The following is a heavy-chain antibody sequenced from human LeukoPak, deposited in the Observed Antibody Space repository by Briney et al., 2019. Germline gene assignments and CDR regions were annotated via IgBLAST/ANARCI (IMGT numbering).Heavy chain of an antibody. CDR3: AALSLKWLVLGY. J-gene: IGHJ4*02. CDR1: GGTISSYY. Sequence: SETLFLTCTVSGGTISSYYWVWIRQRPGKGLEWIGYICSSRSTNYNPSLKSRVTISVDTSKNQSSLKLRSVTAADTAVYYCAALSLKWLVLGYWGQGTLVTVSS. V-gene: IGHV4-59*01. CDR2: ICSSRST. D-gene: IGHD6-19*01.